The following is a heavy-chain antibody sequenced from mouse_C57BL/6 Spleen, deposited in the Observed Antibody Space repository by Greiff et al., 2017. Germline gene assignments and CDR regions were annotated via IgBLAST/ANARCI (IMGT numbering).Heavy chain of an antibody. Sequence: QVQLQQPGAELVKPGASVKMSCKASGYTFTSYWITWVKQRPGQGLEWIGDIHPGSGSTNYNEKFKSKATLTVDTSSSTAYLQLSSLTSEDSAVYYCASSGYGREDYAMDYWGQGTSVTVSS. J-gene: IGHJ4*01. V-gene: IGHV1-55*01. D-gene: IGHD1-2*01. CDR2: IHPGSGST. CDR3: ASSGYGREDYAMDY. CDR1: GYTFTSYW.